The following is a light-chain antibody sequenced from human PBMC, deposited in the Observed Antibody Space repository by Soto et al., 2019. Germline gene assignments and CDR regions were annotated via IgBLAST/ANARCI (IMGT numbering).Light chain of an antibody. CDR1: RCNIRFNT. J-gene: IGLJ2*01. Sequence: QSVLTQPPSASGTPGQSVNISCSGNRCNIRFNTVTWYQQFPGAAPKLLIHTNTQRPSGVPDRFSGSKSGTSASLAIRGLQSEDEADYYCASWDHSVTGVVFGGGTKLTVL. CDR3: ASWDHSVTGVV. V-gene: IGLV1-44*01. CDR2: TNT.